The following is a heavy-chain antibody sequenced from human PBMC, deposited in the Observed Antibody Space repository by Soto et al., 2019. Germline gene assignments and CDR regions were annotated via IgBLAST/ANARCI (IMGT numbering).Heavy chain of an antibody. CDR3: AKRRGAGGHFDY. V-gene: IGHV3-23*01. CDR1: GFTFSSYA. J-gene: IGHJ4*02. CDR2: VSIGGST. D-gene: IGHD2-15*01. Sequence: PGGSLRLSCAASGFTFSSYAMGWVRQGPGKGLEWVAVVSIGGSTHYADSVRGRFTISRDNSKNTLSLLMNSLTAEDTAVYFCAKRRGAGGHFDYWGQGALVTVSS.